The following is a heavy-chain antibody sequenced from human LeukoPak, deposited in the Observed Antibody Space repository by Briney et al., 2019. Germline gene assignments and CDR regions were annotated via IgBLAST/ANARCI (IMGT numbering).Heavy chain of an antibody. Sequence: ASVKVSCKPSGYTFSRYAISWVRQAPGQGLQWLGWISASNGKINDPQKFRARGTMSTDTSTGTAYLDVRSLTSDDTAVYYCARDHSNWNYAPDFWGQGALVIVSS. CDR2: ISASNGKI. J-gene: IGHJ4*02. D-gene: IGHD1-7*01. CDR1: GYTFSRYA. CDR3: ARDHSNWNYAPDF. V-gene: IGHV1-18*01.